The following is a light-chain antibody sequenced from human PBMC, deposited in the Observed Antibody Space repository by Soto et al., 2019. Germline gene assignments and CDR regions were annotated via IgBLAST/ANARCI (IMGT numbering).Light chain of an antibody. CDR1: QSISSW. J-gene: IGKJ2*01. CDR3: QQYNSYSPMYT. Sequence: DIQMTQSPSTLSASVGDRATITCRASQSISSWLAWYQQKPGKAPKLLIYKASSLESGVPSRFSGSGSGTEFTLTISSLQPDDFATYYCQQYNSYSPMYTFGQGTKVDIK. V-gene: IGKV1-5*03. CDR2: KAS.